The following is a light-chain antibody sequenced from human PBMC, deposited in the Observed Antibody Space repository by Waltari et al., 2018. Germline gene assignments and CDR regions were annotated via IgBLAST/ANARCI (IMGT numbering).Light chain of an antibody. CDR1: TPDVGAYNF. V-gene: IGLV2-14*01. J-gene: IGLJ3*02. CDR2: EVN. CDR3: CSHSSSSTLVL. Sequence: QSALTQPASVSGSPGQSITLSCTGTTPDVGAYNFVSWYQHHPGEVPKLLIYEVNTRPSGVSXRXSGSRSGNTASLTISGLLAEDEADYYCCSHSSSSTLVLFGGGTNVTVL.